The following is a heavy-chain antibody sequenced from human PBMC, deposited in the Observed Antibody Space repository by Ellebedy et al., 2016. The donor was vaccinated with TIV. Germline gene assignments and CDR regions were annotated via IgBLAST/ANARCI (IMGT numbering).Heavy chain of an antibody. D-gene: IGHD3-22*01. Sequence: GSLRLSCAVYGGSFSGYYWSWIRQPPGKGLEWIGEINHSGSTNYNPSLKSRVTISVDTSKNQFSLKLSSVTAADTAVYYCARNYDSSGYYYGYWGQGTLVTVSS. J-gene: IGHJ4*02. CDR3: ARNYDSSGYYYGY. V-gene: IGHV4-34*01. CDR1: GGSFSGYY. CDR2: INHSGST.